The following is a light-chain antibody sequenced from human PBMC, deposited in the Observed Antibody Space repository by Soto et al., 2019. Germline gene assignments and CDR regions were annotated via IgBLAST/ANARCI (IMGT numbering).Light chain of an antibody. Sequence: QSALTQPASVSGSPGQSITISCTGTSSDVGGYNSVSWYQHHPGKAPKLILYDVSNRPSGVSYRFSGSKSGNTASLTISGLQAVDEADYYCSSYSGSSTNVFGTWTKLTVL. V-gene: IGLV2-14*03. CDR2: DVS. CDR1: SSDVGGYNS. CDR3: SSYSGSSTNV. J-gene: IGLJ1*01.